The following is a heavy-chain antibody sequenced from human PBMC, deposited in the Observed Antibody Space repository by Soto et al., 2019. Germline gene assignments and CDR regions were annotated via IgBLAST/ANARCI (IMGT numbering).Heavy chain of an antibody. Sequence: EVRLVESGGGLLQPGGSLRLSCAASGFTVSNSYMTWVRRAPGKGLEWVSGVYSGGRTYYADSVKGRFTISRDNSKNTLYLQLNSLRAEDTAIYYCARGPGGYYNSWGQGTLVTVSS. CDR1: GFTVSNSY. CDR3: ARGPGGYYNS. J-gene: IGHJ4*02. D-gene: IGHD3-9*01. CDR2: VYSGGRT. V-gene: IGHV3-53*01.